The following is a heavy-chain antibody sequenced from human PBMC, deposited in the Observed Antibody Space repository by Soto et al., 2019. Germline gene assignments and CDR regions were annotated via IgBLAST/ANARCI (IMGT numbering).Heavy chain of an antibody. D-gene: IGHD6-19*01. V-gene: IGHV1-18*01. J-gene: IGHJ4*02. CDR3: ARDLGNRAVAGTFVY. CDR2: ISAYNGNT. CDR1: GYTFTSYG. Sequence: ASVKVSCKASGYTFTSYGISWVRQAPGQGLEWMGWISAYNGNTNYAQKLQGRVTMTTDTSTSTAYMELRGLRSDDTAVYYCARDLGNRAVAGTFVYWGQGTLVTVSS.